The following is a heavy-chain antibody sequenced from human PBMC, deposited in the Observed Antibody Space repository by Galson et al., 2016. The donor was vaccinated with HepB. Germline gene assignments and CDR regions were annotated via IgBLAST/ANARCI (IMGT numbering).Heavy chain of an antibody. CDR3: ARGGGHGFFDY. V-gene: IGHV3-23*01. D-gene: IGHD3-10*01. J-gene: IGHJ4*02. CDR1: GLTFSNYA. Sequence: SLRLSCAASGLTFSNYAMDWVRQAPGGGLEWVAAIGGNGSPTYYADSVRGRFSISRDNSKNTLYLQMNSLRAEDTALYYCARGGGHGFFDYWGQGTQVTVSS. CDR2: IGGNGSPT.